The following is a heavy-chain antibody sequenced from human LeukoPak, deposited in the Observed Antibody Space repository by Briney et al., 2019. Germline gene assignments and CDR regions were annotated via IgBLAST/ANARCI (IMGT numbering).Heavy chain of an antibody. V-gene: IGHV4-34*01. CDR1: GGSFSGYY. D-gene: IGHD6-19*01. CDR2: INHSGST. J-gene: IGHJ4*02. Sequence: PSETLSLTCAVYGGSFSGYYWSWIRQPPGKGLEWIGEINHSGSTNYNPSLKSRVTISVDTSKNQFSLKLSSVTAADTAVYYCARHSSGRYGIDYWGQGTLVTVSS. CDR3: ARHSSGRYGIDY.